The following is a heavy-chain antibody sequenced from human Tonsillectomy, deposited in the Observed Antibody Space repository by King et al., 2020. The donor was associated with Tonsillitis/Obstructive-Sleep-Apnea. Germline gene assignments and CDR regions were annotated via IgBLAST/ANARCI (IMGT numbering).Heavy chain of an antibody. J-gene: IGHJ3*02. Sequence: QLVQSGAEVKKPGSSVKVSCKASGGTFSSYAISWVRQAPGQGLEWMGGIIPIFGTANYARKFQVRVTITADESTSTAYMELSSLRSEDTAVYYCARRKDGGNRRTPDAFDIWGQGTMVTVSS. D-gene: IGHD4-23*01. CDR3: ARRKDGGNRRTPDAFDI. V-gene: IGHV1-69*01. CDR1: GGTFSSYA. CDR2: IIPIFGTA.